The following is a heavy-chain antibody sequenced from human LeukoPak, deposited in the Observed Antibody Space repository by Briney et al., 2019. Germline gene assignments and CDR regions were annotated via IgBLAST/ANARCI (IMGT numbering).Heavy chain of an antibody. D-gene: IGHD3-10*01. CDR3: AREMEYYGSGSYSRGHDY. CDR2: IYYSGST. Sequence: SQTLSLTCTVSGGSISSGGYYWSWIRQHPGKGLEWIGYIYYSGSTYYNPSLKSRVTISVDTSKNQFSLKLSSVTAADTAVYYCAREMEYYGSGSYSRGHDYWGQGTLATVSS. CDR1: GGSISSGGYY. J-gene: IGHJ4*02. V-gene: IGHV4-31*03.